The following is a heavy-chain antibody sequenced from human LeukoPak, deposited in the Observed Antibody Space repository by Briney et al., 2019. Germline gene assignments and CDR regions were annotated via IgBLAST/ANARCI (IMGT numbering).Heavy chain of an antibody. CDR1: GYTFTSYD. J-gene: IGHJ5*02. CDR2: IIPMFGTT. V-gene: IGHV1-69*06. Sequence: ASVKVSCKASGYTFTSYDINWVRQAPGQGLEWMGGIIPMFGTTDYAPRFQGRVTITADKFTSTAYMELTSLRSEDTAVYYCARALAVVKNYFDPWGQGTLVTVSS. CDR3: ARALAVVKNYFDP. D-gene: IGHD1-7*01.